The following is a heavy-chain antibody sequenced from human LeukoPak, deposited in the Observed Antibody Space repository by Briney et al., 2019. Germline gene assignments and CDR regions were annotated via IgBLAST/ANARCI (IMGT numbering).Heavy chain of an antibody. CDR3: ARGGAWGDREVDY. J-gene: IGHJ4*03. Sequence: ASVKVSCKASAYTFIAYYMHWVRQAPGQGLEWMGRIAPKSGGTIYAEKFQGRVTMTRDTSISTAYMDLSRLTSDDTAVYYCARGGAWGDREVDYWGQGSLVTVSS. CDR1: AYTFIAYY. V-gene: IGHV1-2*06. D-gene: IGHD3-16*01. CDR2: IAPKSGGT.